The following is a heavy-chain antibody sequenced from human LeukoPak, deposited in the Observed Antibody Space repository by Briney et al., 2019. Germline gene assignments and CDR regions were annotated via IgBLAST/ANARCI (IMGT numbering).Heavy chain of an antibody. V-gene: IGHV3-9*01. CDR1: GFTFDDYA. J-gene: IGHJ3*02. CDR2: ISWNSGSI. D-gene: IGHD6-19*01. Sequence: GRSLRLSCAASGFTFDDYAMHWVRQAPGKGLEWVSGISWNSGSIGYADSVKGRFTIFRDNAKNSLYLQMYSLRAEDTALYYCAKDSSGWSHAFDIWGQGTMVTVSS. CDR3: AKDSSGWSHAFDI.